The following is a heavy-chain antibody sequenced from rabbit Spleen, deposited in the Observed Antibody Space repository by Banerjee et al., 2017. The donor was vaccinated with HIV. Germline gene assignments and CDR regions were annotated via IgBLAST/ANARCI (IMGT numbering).Heavy chain of an antibody. CDR3: VRGASSSGYYSL. D-gene: IGHD1-1*01. CDR2: IDPVFGAS. Sequence: QELVESGGGLVQPGESLKLSCKASGIDFSSYGISWVRQAPGKGLDRIGYIDPVFGASYYATWVNGRFTITSQNAQNTLYLQLNSLTAADTASYFCVRGASSSGYYSLWGPGTLVTVS. V-gene: IGHV1S7*01. J-gene: IGHJ4*01. CDR1: GIDFSSYG.